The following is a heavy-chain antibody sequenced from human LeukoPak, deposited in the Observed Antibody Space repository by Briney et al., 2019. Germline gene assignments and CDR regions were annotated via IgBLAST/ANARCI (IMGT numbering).Heavy chain of an antibody. CDR2: ITVSGGTT. CDR1: EFTSSSNA. CDR3: AKYLTATTTPYALDV. D-gene: IGHD1-20*01. V-gene: IGHV3-23*01. Sequence: GGSLRLSCAASEFTSSSNAMQWVRQAPGKGLEWVSGITVSGGTTYYTNSVKGRCTISRDNSKYTLYLQLNSLRAEDTAVYYGAKYLTATTTPYALDVWGQGTTVTVSS. J-gene: IGHJ6*02.